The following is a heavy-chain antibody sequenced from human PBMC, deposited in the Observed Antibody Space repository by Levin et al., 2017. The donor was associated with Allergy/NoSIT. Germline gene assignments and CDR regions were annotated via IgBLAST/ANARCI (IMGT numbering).Heavy chain of an antibody. Sequence: SQTLSLTCTVSGGSISSGGYYWRWIRQHPGKGLEWIGYIYYSGSTYYNPSLKSRVTISVDTSKNQFSLKLSSVTAADTAVYYCARDSTPPGIAAAGVDGYFDYWGQGTLVTVSS. CDR1: GGSISSGGYY. CDR3: ARDSTPPGIAAAGVDGYFDY. J-gene: IGHJ4*02. CDR2: IYYSGST. V-gene: IGHV4-31*03. D-gene: IGHD6-13*01.